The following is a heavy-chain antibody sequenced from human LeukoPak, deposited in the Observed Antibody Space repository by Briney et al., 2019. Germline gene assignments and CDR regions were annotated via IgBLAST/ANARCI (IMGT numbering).Heavy chain of an antibody. CDR1: GFTFSTYG. CDR2: ISYDGSNK. J-gene: IGHJ4*02. V-gene: IGHV3-30*18. D-gene: IGHD3-10*01. CDR3: AKYGWFGSSDMCL. Sequence: GGSLRLSCAASGFTFSTYGMHWVRQAPGKGLEWVAVISYDGSNKYYADSVKGRFTISRDNSKNTLYLQMNSLRAEDTAVYYCAKYGWFGSSDMCLWGQGTLVTVSS.